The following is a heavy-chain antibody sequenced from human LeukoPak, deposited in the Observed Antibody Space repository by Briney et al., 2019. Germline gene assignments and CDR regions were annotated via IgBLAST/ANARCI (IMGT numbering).Heavy chain of an antibody. Sequence: PGGSLRLSCAASGFTFSSYSMNWVRQAPGKGLEWVSYISSSSSTIYYADSVKGRFTISRDNAKNSLYLQMNSLRSDDTAVYYCARDRGSFDPWGQGTLVTVSS. CDR3: ARDRGSFDP. V-gene: IGHV3-48*04. J-gene: IGHJ5*02. CDR1: GFTFSSYS. D-gene: IGHD3-10*01. CDR2: ISSSSSTI.